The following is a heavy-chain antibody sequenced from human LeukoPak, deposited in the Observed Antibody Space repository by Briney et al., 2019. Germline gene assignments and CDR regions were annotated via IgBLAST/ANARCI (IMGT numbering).Heavy chain of an antibody. V-gene: IGHV3-48*01. Sequence: GGSLRLSCVASGITFSSYSMNWVRQAPGKGLEWVSYISSFSGTINYADSVKGRFTISRDNAKNSLYLQMNSLRAEDTAVYYCARDRGRVAAAGRVFDYWGQGTLVTVSS. J-gene: IGHJ4*02. CDR3: ARDRGRVAAAGRVFDY. D-gene: IGHD6-13*01. CDR1: GITFSSYS. CDR2: ISSFSGTI.